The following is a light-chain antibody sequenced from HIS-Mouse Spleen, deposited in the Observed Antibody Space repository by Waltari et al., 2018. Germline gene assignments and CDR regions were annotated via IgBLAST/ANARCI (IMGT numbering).Light chain of an antibody. V-gene: IGLV2-14*03. Sequence: QSALTQPASVSGSPGQSTTISCTGTSRNVGGSNYVPWYQQHPGKAPKLTIYDVSNRPSGVSNRFSGSKSGNTASLTISGLQAEDEADYYCSSYTSSSTLVFGGGTKLTVL. J-gene: IGLJ3*02. CDR2: DVS. CDR3: SSYTSSSTLV. CDR1: SRNVGGSNY.